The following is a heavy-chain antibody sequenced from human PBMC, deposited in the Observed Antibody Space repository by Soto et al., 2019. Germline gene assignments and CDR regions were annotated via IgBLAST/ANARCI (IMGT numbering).Heavy chain of an antibody. J-gene: IGHJ3*02. CDR1: GWSFSGYY. D-gene: IGHD3-22*01. CDR3: ARGLGSLIDSSGLVRAFDI. V-gene: IGHV4-34*01. CDR2: INHSGST. Sequence: SETLSLTCSVYGWSFSGYYWSWIRQPPGKGLEWIGEINHSGSTNYNPSLKSRVTISVDTSKNQFSLKLSSVTAADTAVYYCARGLGSLIDSSGLVRAFDIWGQGTMVTVSS.